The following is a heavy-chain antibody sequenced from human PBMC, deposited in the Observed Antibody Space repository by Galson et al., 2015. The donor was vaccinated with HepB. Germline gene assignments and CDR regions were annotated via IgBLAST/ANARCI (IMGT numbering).Heavy chain of an antibody. J-gene: IGHJ6*02. V-gene: IGHV1-2*04. Sequence: SVKVSCKASGYSFIGHYLHWVRQAPGQGLEWMGWISPSTADTKYAQKFQGWVTMTRDTSTSTAYMELGTLKSDDTAVYYCARDLRYCLDPSGHIGYYYHGLDVWGQGTAVTVSS. CDR1: GYSFIGHY. CDR3: ARDLRYCLDPSGHIGYYYHGLDV. D-gene: IGHD2-15*01. CDR2: ISPSTADT.